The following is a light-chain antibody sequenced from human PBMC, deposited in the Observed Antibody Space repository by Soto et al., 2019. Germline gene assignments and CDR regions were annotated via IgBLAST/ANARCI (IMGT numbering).Light chain of an antibody. CDR1: QSVSSN. CDR2: GAS. CDR3: QQRSNWPPIT. V-gene: IGKV3-15*01. Sequence: EIVMTQSPATLSVSPGERATLSCRANQSVSSNLAWYQQKPGQAPRLLIYGASTRATGIPARFSGSGSGTEFTLTISSLQSEDLASYYCQQRSNWPPITFGQGTRLEIK. J-gene: IGKJ5*01.